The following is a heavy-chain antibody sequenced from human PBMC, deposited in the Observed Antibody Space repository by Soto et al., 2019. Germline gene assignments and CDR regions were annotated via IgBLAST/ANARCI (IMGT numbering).Heavy chain of an antibody. CDR3: ARESIAAAGTNPNWFDP. D-gene: IGHD6-13*01. CDR2: ISSSSSYI. CDR1: GFTFSSYS. Sequence: GGSLRLSCAASGFTFSSYSMNWVRQAPGKGLEWVSSISSSSSYIYYADSVKGRFTISRDNAKNSLYLQMNSLRAEDTAVYYCARESIAAAGTNPNWFDPWGQGTLVTVSS. V-gene: IGHV3-21*01. J-gene: IGHJ5*02.